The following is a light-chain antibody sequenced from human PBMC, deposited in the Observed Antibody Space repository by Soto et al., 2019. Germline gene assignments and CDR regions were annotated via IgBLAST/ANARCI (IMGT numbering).Light chain of an antibody. CDR2: GAS. CDR1: QRISSN. V-gene: IGKV3-15*01. J-gene: IGKJ2*01. Sequence: EILMTQSQATLSFSPGERATLSCRASQRISSNVAWYQQKPGQAPRLLIYGASTRATGVPARFSGGGSGTEFTLTISSLQSEDFAVYFCQQYKDWPPHTFGQGTKLEIK. CDR3: QQYKDWPPHT.